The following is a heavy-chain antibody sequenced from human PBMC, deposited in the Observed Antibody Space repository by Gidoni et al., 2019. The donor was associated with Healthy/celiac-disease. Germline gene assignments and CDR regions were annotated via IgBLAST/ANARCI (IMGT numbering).Heavy chain of an antibody. CDR2: INHSGST. Sequence: QVQLQQWGAGLLKPSETLSLTCAVHGGSFSGYYWSWIRQPPGKGLEWIGEINHSGSTNYNPSLKSRVTISVDTSKNQFSLKLSSVTAADTAVYYCARGSPYAFDIWGQGTMVTVSS. CDR3: ARGSPYAFDI. CDR1: GGSFSGYY. V-gene: IGHV4-34*01. J-gene: IGHJ3*02.